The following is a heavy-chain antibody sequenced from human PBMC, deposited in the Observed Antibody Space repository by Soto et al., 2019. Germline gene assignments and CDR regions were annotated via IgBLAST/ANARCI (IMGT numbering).Heavy chain of an antibody. J-gene: IGHJ6*02. CDR1: GFSFSNYE. Sequence: PGGSLRLSCAASGFSFSNYEMNWVRQATGKGLEWVSYISSSGSTIYYADSVRGRFTISRDNSKNSLYLQMNSLRAEDTALYYCARVNEVPAVXTDFYYYDLDVWGQGTTVTVSS. CDR2: ISSSGSTI. V-gene: IGHV3-48*03. D-gene: IGHD2-2*01. CDR3: ARVNEVPAVXTDFYYYDLDV.